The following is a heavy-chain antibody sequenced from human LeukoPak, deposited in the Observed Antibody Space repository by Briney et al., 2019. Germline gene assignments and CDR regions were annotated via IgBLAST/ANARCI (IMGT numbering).Heavy chain of an antibody. J-gene: IGHJ3*01. Sequence: SVKVSCKSSGDTSNYAFSWVRQAPGQGLEWMGGIIPMARTAQYAQKFQGRVTITADESTSTAYMELSSLSPEDTAVYYCARAPNGDYIGAFDFWGQGTMVTVSS. D-gene: IGHD4-17*01. CDR3: ARAPNGDYIGAFDF. V-gene: IGHV1-69*13. CDR2: IIPMARTA. CDR1: GDTSNYA.